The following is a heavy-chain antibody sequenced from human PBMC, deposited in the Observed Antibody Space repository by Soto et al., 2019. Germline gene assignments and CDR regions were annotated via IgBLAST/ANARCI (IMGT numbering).Heavy chain of an antibody. D-gene: IGHD2-8*01. CDR3: ARVPMDCTNGVCHPFDY. CDR1: GGSISSYD. J-gene: IGHJ4*02. V-gene: IGHV4-59*01. Sequence: PAETLSLTCTVSGGSISSYDWSWIRQPPGKGLEWIGYIYYSGSTNYTPSLKSRVTLSVATSTTQFSLKLSSVTAADTAVYYSARVPMDCTNGVCHPFDYWGQGTLVTV. CDR2: IYYSGST.